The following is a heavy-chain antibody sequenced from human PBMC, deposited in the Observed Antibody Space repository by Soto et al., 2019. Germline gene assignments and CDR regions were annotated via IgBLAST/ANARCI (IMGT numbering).Heavy chain of an antibody. CDR1: GFTFSSYA. CDR3: ARPGSGSYYDY. D-gene: IGHD1-26*01. J-gene: IGHJ4*02. CDR2: ISGSGGST. Sequence: EVQLLESGGGLVQPGGSLRLSCAASGFTFSSYAIRWVRQAPVKGLEWVSAISGSGGSTYYADSVKGRFTISRDNSKNTLYLQMNSLRAEDTAVYYCARPGSGSYYDYWGQGTLVTVSS. V-gene: IGHV3-23*01.